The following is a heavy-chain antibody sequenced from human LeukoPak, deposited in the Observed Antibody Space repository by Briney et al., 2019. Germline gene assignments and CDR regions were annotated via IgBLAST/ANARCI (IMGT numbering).Heavy chain of an antibody. Sequence: GGSLRLSCTASGLTFSTSGFNWVRQAPGKGLEWVASIGPTGSDRYHADSIKGRFTISRDNANNFLYMQMNSLRAEDTAVYYCATETNGRHYDYWGQGTLLTVSS. CDR2: IGPTGSDR. J-gene: IGHJ4*02. CDR3: ATETNGRHYDY. CDR1: GLTFSTSG. D-gene: IGHD1-14*01. V-gene: IGHV3-21*06.